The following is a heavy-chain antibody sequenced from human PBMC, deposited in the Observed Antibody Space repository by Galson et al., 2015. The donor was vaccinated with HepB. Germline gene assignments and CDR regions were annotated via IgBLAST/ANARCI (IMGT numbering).Heavy chain of an antibody. J-gene: IGHJ1*01. CDR1: GYTFTSYH. D-gene: IGHD6-19*01. CDR3: ARDKPRLGYFQH. V-gene: IGHV1-46*01. Sequence: SVKVSCKASGYTFTSYHMHWVRQAPGLGLEWMEIINPSGGSTSYAQKFQGRVTMTRDTSTSTAYMELSSLRSEDTAVYYCARDKPRLGYFQHWGQGTLVTVSS. CDR2: INPSGGST.